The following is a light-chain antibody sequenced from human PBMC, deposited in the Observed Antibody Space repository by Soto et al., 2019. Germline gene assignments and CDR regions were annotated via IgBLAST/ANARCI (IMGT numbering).Light chain of an antibody. CDR3: AAWDDSLNGVV. V-gene: IGLV1-44*01. J-gene: IGLJ2*01. CDR1: SSNIGNNT. CDR2: TNS. Sequence: QSVLTQPPSASGTPGQRVTISCSGSSSNIGNNTVNWYQQVPGAAPKLLIYTNSERPSGVPDRFSGSKSGTSASLAISGLQSEDEADYYCAAWDDSLNGVVFGGGTKLTVL.